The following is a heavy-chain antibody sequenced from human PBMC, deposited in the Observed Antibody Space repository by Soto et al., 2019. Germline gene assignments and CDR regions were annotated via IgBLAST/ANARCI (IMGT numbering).Heavy chain of an antibody. Sequence: SETLSLTCTISNGSIGSYYWTWIRQPPGRGLEWIGHIYYSGSTNYNPSLKSRLTLSLDTSKNQFSLKLTSVTAADTAVYYCARVGRLITAAGLLDAWGQGTLVTVSS. CDR1: NGSIGSYY. CDR3: ARVGRLITAAGLLDA. D-gene: IGHD6-13*01. V-gene: IGHV4-59*01. CDR2: IYYSGST. J-gene: IGHJ5*02.